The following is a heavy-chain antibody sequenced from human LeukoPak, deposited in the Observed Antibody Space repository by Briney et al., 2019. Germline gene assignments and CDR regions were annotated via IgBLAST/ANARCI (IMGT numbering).Heavy chain of an antibody. CDR1: GFTFRYHW. Sequence: GGSLRLSRAASGFTFRYHWMTWVRQAPGKGLEWVANIKNDGAVKNYVDSVKGRFTISRDNAKNSLYLQMNSLRAEDTAVYYCAKDSYSKGDFWGQGVLVTVSS. CDR2: IKNDGAVK. D-gene: IGHD6-13*01. J-gene: IGHJ4*02. V-gene: IGHV3-7*01. CDR3: AKDSYSKGDF.